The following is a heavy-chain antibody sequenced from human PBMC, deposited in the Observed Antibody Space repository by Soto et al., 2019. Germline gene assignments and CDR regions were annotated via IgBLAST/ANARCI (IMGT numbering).Heavy chain of an antibody. CDR2: ISSNGGST. CDR1: GFTFSSYA. Sequence: EVQLVESGGGLVQPGGSLRLSCAASGFTFSSYAMHWVRQAPGKGLEYVSGISSNGGSTHYANSVKGRFTISRDNSKNTLYLQMGSLRAEDIAVYYCARQWLDSYYFDYWCQGTLVTVSS. CDR3: ARQWLDSYYFDY. D-gene: IGHD6-19*01. V-gene: IGHV3-64*01. J-gene: IGHJ4*02.